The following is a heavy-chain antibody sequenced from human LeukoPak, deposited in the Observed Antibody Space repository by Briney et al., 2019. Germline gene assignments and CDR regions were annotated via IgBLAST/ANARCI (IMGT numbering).Heavy chain of an antibody. V-gene: IGHV3-23*01. Sequence: PGGSLRLSCAASGFTFSSYAMSWVRQAPGKGLEWVSAISGSGGSTYYADSVKGRFTISRDNSKNTLSLQMNSLRAEDTAVYYCAKTIRWIQLWSLDYWGQGTLVTVSS. CDR3: AKTIRWIQLWSLDY. D-gene: IGHD5-18*01. CDR2: ISGSGGST. J-gene: IGHJ4*02. CDR1: GFTFSSYA.